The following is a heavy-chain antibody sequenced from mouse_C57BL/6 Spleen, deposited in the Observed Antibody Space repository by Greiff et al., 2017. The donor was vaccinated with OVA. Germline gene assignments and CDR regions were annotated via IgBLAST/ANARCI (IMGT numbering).Heavy chain of an antibody. CDR2: IRLKSDNYAT. V-gene: IGHV6-3*01. CDR3: TDITGRFDY. J-gene: IGHJ2*01. Sequence: EVQRVESGGGLVQPGGSMKLSCVASGFTFSNYWMNWVRQSPEKGLEWVAQIRLKSDNYATHSAASVKGRFTISRDDSKSSVYLQRKNVRAEDTGIYYCTDITGRFDYWGQGTTLTVAS. CDR1: GFTFSNYW. D-gene: IGHD4-1*01.